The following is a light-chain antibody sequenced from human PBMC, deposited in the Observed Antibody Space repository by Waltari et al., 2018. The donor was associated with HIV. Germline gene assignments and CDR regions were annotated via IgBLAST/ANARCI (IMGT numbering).Light chain of an antibody. Sequence: QLVLTQSPSASASLRASVQLTCTLSSGHSNYAIPWHQHQPEKGPRYLMRLNSDGSYLKGDGIPDRFAGSSSGAERYLIISSLQAEDEADYNCQTWTTGIVLFGGGTKLTVL. V-gene: IGLV4-69*01. CDR2: LNSDGSY. CDR3: QTWTTGIVL. CDR1: SGHSNYA. J-gene: IGLJ2*01.